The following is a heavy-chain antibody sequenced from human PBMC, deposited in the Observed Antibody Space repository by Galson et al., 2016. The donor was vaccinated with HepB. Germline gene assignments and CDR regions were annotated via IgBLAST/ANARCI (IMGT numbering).Heavy chain of an antibody. V-gene: IGHV4-34*12. D-gene: IGHD2-2*01. Sequence: SETLSLTCAVYGGTFSGYFWSWVRRPPGKGLEWIGEIIHSGTTNYNPSLKSRVTISVDTSKNQFSLRLSSVTAADTAVYYCARAPYQLLDDRQSHYYYGMDVWGQGTQVPV. J-gene: IGHJ6*02. CDR3: ARAPYQLLDDRQSHYYYGMDV. CDR2: IIHSGTT. CDR1: GGTFSGYF.